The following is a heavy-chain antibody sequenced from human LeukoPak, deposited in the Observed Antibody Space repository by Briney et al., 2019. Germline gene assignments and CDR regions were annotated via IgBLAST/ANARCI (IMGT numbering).Heavy chain of an antibody. CDR1: GYTLTELS. D-gene: IGHD6-13*01. CDR2: FDPEDGET. V-gene: IGHV1-24*01. J-gene: IGHJ3*02. Sequence: GASVKVSCKVSGYTLTELSMHWVRQAPGKGLEWMGGFDPEDGETIYAQKSQGRVTMTEDTSTDTAYMELSSLRSEDTAVYYCATANSTTGAPLHSSSYFFSRRITQHAFDIWGQGTMVTVSS. CDR3: ATANSTTGAPLHSSSYFFSRRITQHAFDI.